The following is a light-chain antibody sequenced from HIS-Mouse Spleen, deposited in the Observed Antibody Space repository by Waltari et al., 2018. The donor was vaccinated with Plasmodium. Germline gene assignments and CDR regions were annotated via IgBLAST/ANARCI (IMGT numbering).Light chain of an antibody. CDR3: YSAADKNWV. CDR2: KDS. Sequence: SYELTQPSSVSVSPGQTARITCSGDVLAKKYARWFQQKPGQAPVLVSYKDSERPSGNTERFSGSRSGTTVTLTISGAQVEDEADYYCYSAADKNWVFGGGTKLTVL. V-gene: IGLV3-27*01. CDR1: VLAKKY. J-gene: IGLJ3*02.